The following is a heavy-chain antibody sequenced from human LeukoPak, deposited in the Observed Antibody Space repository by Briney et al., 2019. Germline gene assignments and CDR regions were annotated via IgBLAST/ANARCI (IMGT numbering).Heavy chain of an antibody. CDR2: ISAYNGNT. Sequence: ASVTVSCKASGYTFTSYGISWVRQAPGQGLEWMGWISAYNGNTNYAQKLQGRVTMTTDTSTSTAYMELRSLRSDDTAVYYCSFSGSGSYAFDIWGQGTMVTVSS. J-gene: IGHJ3*02. V-gene: IGHV1-18*01. CDR1: GYTFTSYG. D-gene: IGHD3-10*01. CDR3: SFSGSGSYAFDI.